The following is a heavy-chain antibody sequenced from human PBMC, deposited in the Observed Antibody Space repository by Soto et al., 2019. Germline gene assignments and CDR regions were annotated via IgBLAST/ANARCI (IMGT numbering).Heavy chain of an antibody. CDR2: IVVGTGST. D-gene: IGHD1-20*01. Sequence: QMQLVQSGPEMKKPGTSVKVSCKASGFIFGTSAIQWVRQARGHRLEWIGWIVVGTGSTNNAQKFQERATITRDMSTSTAFMELSSLMSENTAVYYCAAGRLQTDRYKWVDPWGQGTLVTVSS. V-gene: IGHV1-58*02. CDR3: AAGRLQTDRYKWVDP. CDR1: GFIFGTSA. J-gene: IGHJ5*02.